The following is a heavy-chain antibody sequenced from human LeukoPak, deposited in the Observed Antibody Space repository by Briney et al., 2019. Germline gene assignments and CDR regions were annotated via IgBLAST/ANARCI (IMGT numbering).Heavy chain of an antibody. Sequence: ASVKVSCKASGYTFTSYGISWVRQAPGQGLEWMGWISAYNGNTNYAQKLQGRVTMTTDTSTSTAYMELRSLRSDDTAVYYCARDHARYSSGWYQDYWGQGTLVTVSS. V-gene: IGHV1-18*01. CDR3: ARDHARYSSGWYQDY. CDR2: ISAYNGNT. CDR1: GYTFTSYG. J-gene: IGHJ4*02. D-gene: IGHD6-19*01.